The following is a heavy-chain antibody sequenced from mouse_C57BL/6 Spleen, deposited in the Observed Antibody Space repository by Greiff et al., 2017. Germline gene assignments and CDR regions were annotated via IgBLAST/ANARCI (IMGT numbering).Heavy chain of an antibody. CDR3: ALIMDAMAY. Sequence: VQLQQPGAELVRPGASVKLSCKASGFTFTGYWMHWVKQRPGRGLEWIGRLDPNSGGTKYNAKFQGKATLTVDKPSSTAYMQLSSLTSEDTAVYYCALIMDAMAYWGQGTPVTVSA. J-gene: IGHJ4*01. CDR1: GFTFTGYW. CDR2: LDPNSGGT. D-gene: IGHD1-3*01. V-gene: IGHV1-72*01.